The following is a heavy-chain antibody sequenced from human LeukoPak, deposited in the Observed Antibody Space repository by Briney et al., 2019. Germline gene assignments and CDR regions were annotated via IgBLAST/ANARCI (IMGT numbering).Heavy chain of an antibody. Sequence: ASVKASCKTSGYTFNTYGINWVRQAPGQGLEWMAWINVYNGDSSYAQKVQGRLTVTTDTSTSTAYMDLRNLKSDDTAVYYCARSSRGIAVAGDEFDYWGQGTLVTV. CDR1: GYTFNTYG. D-gene: IGHD6-19*01. V-gene: IGHV1-18*01. J-gene: IGHJ4*02. CDR3: ARSSRGIAVAGDEFDY. CDR2: INVYNGDS.